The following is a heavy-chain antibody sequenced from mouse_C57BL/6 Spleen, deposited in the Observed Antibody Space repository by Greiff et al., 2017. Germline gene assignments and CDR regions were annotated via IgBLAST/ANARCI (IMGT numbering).Heavy chain of an antibody. CDR1: GFTFSDYG. V-gene: IGHV5-17*01. J-gene: IGHJ4*01. CDR3: ASPDSNHYAMDY. CDR2: ISSGSSTI. Sequence: EVKLVESGGGLVKPGGSLKLSCAASGFTFSDYGMHWVRQAPEKGLEWVAYISSGSSTIYYADTVKGRFTISRDTAKNTLFLQMTSLRSEDTAMYYCASPDSNHYAMDYWGQGTSVTVSS. D-gene: IGHD2-5*01.